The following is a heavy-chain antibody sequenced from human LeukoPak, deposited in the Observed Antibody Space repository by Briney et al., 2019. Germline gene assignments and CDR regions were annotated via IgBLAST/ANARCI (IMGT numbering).Heavy chain of an antibody. CDR1: GFNLNNYA. CDR3: AKGAAIDH. CDR2: VTGPGDTT. D-gene: IGHD2-21*01. J-gene: IGHJ4*02. Sequence: GGSLRLSCAASGFNLNNYAMNWVRQAPGKGLEWVAAVTGPGDTTYYADSVKGRFIISRDSFKDILCLQMNRLGAEDTALYYCAKGAAIDHWGQGTLVTVSS. V-gene: IGHV3-23*01.